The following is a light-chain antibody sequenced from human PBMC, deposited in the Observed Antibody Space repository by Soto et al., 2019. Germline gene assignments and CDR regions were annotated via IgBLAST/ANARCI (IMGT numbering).Light chain of an antibody. CDR2: DVT. Sequence: QSALTQPASVSGSPGQSITISCTGTSSDVGGNNYVSWYQQHPGQAPKLIIYDVTNRPSGVSNRFSGFESGNTASLAISGLEAEDEDDYYCSSNRSTSNVLFGGGTKVTVL. V-gene: IGLV2-14*01. J-gene: IGLJ2*01. CDR3: SSNRSTSNVL. CDR1: SSDVGGNNY.